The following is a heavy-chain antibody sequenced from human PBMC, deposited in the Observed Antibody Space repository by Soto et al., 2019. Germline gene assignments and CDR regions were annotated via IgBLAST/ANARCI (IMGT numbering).Heavy chain of an antibody. D-gene: IGHD3-10*02. CDR2: IKEDGSGK. J-gene: IGHJ4*02. V-gene: IGHV3-7*01. CDR1: GFTFSSYW. CDR3: VKAWYNDVWGYYFDY. Sequence: EVQLVESGGGLVQPGGSLRLSCAASGFTFSSYWMTWVRQAPGKGLEWVANIKEDGSGKYYVDPVKGRFTISRDNTKNSLYLQLNSLRAEDTATYYCVKAWYNDVWGYYFDYWGQGTLVTVSS.